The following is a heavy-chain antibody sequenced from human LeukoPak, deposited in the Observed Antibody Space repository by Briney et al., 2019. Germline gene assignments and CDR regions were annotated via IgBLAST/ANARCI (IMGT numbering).Heavy chain of an antibody. D-gene: IGHD4-17*01. CDR1: GGTFSSYG. CDR3: ARARDYGDCYFDY. Sequence: GASVKVSCKASGGTFSSYGISWVRQAPGQGLEWMGWISAYNGNTKYAQKLQGRVTMTTDTSTSTAYMELRSLRSDDTAAYYCARARDYGDCYFDYWGQGTLVTVSS. CDR2: ISAYNGNT. J-gene: IGHJ4*02. V-gene: IGHV1-18*01.